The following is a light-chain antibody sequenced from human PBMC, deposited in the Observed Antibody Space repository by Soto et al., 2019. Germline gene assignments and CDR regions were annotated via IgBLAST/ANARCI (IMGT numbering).Light chain of an antibody. CDR2: GAS. V-gene: IGKV3-20*01. Sequence: IVLTQSPVTLSLSPGERATLSCRASPSVSGSNLAWYQQKPGQAPRLVIYGASSRATGIPDRFSGSGSGTDFTLTISRLEPEDFAVYYCQQYGGFGQGTKVDIK. J-gene: IGKJ1*01. CDR1: PSVSGSN. CDR3: QQYGG.